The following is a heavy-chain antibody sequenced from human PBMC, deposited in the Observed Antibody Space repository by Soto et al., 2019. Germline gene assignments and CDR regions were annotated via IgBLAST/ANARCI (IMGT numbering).Heavy chain of an antibody. CDR2: ISGYNGKT. V-gene: IGHV1-18*01. Sequence: ASVKVSCKTSGYTFSNYGISWVRQAPGQGLEWLGWISGYNGKTNYAQNFHGRVTMTTDTSTATAHMELRSLISDDTAVYYCARVIMIFGVANLGSYFDYWGQGTRVTVSS. J-gene: IGHJ4*02. CDR3: ARVIMIFGVANLGSYFDY. CDR1: GYTFSNYG. D-gene: IGHD3-3*01.